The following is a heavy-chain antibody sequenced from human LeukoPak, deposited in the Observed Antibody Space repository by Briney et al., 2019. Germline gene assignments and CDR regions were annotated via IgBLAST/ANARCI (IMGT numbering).Heavy chain of an antibody. CDR3: ARVSPAVGAFDI. CDR2: FYYSGSS. D-gene: IGHD6-13*01. CDR1: GGSIRSYY. V-gene: IGHV4-59*01. J-gene: IGHJ3*02. Sequence: SETLSLTCTVSGGSIRSYYWSWIRQPPGEGLEWIGYFYYSGSSNYNPSLKSRVTISGDTSKNQFSLKVSSVTAADTAIYYCARVSPAVGAFDIWGRGTMVTVSS.